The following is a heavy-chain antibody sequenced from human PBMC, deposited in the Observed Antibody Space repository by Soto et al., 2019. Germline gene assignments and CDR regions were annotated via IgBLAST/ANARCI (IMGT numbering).Heavy chain of an antibody. V-gene: IGHV6-1*01. D-gene: IGHD3-22*01. J-gene: IGHJ4*02. CDR3: ARDYYDSSGYRVGFDY. CDR1: GDSVSSNSAA. Sequence: SQTLSLPCAISGDSVSSNSAAWNWIRQSPSRGLEWLGRTYYRSKWYNDYAVSVKSRITINPDTSKNQFSLQLNSVTPEDTAVYYCARDYYDSSGYRVGFDYWGQGTLVTVSS. CDR2: TYYRSKWYN.